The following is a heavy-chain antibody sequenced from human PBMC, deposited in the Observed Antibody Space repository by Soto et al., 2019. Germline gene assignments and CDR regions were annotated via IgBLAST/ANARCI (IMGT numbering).Heavy chain of an antibody. V-gene: IGHV1-3*04. CDR2: INTGNGNP. Sequence: QVQLVQSGAEVKKPGASVKISCKASGYTFTTYTIHWVRQAPGQRLGGMGGINTGNGNPEYSQNFQGRVAITRDTSANTAYMELSSLRSQDTAVYYCAREYYNGGSCYNFCNRWFEPWGRGTLVTVSS. CDR1: GYTFTTYT. CDR3: AREYYNGGSCYNFCNRWFEP. J-gene: IGHJ5*02. D-gene: IGHD2-15*01.